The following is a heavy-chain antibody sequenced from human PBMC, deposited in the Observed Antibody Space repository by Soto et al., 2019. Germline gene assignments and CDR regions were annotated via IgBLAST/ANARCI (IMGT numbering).Heavy chain of an antibody. D-gene: IGHD1-26*01. CDR2: IRADNGNT. J-gene: IGHJ4*02. CDR3: ARDRGSYALGY. Sequence: QVQLVQSGSEVKKPGASVKVSCKASGYTFTNYGIIWERQFPGQGLEWLGWIRADNGNTNYAQKIQSRVTMTTATSTSTAYMELRSLRSDDTAVYYCARDRGSYALGYWGQGTLVTVSS. V-gene: IGHV1-18*01. CDR1: GYTFTNYG.